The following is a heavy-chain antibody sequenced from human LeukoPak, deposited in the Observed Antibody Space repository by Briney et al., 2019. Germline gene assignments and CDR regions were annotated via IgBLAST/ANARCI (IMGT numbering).Heavy chain of an antibody. D-gene: IGHD3-10*01. CDR1: GFTFSSYA. V-gene: IGHV3-23*01. J-gene: IGHJ4*02. CDR3: AKGYGSGSFSPIDY. CDR2: IRGSDGTT. Sequence: GGSLRLSCAASGFTFSSYAMNWVRQAPGKGLECVSGIRGSDGTTYYADSVKGRFTISRDNSKNTLDLQMNSLTAEDTAVYYCAKGYGSGSFSPIDYWGQGTLVTVSS.